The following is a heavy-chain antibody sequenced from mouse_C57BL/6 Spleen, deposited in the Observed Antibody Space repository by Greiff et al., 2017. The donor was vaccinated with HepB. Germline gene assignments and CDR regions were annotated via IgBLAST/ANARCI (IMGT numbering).Heavy chain of an antibody. D-gene: IGHD1-1*01. Sequence: EVMLVESGGGLVQPGGSLKLSCAASGFTFSDYYMYWVRQTPEKRLEWVAYISNGGGSTYYPDTVKGRFTISRDNAKNTLYLQMSRLKSEDTAMYYCARPHITTVVGGYFDVWGTGTTVTVSS. CDR2: ISNGGGST. J-gene: IGHJ1*03. CDR1: GFTFSDYY. V-gene: IGHV5-12*01. CDR3: ARPHITTVVGGYFDV.